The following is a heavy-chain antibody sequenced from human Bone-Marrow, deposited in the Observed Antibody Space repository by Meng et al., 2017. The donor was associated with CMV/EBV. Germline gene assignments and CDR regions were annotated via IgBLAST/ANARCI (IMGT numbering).Heavy chain of an antibody. CDR3: ARDPGSSSWYYFAY. V-gene: IGHV3-30*04. CDR2: ISYDGSNK. Sequence: GRSLRLSWSPSGFTFSSYAMHWVRQAPGKGLEWVAVISYDGSNKYYADSVKGRFTISRDNSKNTLYLQMNSLRAEDTAVNYCARDPGSSSWYYFAYWGQGNLVNVSS. D-gene: IGHD6-13*01. CDR1: GFTFSSYA. J-gene: IGHJ4*02.